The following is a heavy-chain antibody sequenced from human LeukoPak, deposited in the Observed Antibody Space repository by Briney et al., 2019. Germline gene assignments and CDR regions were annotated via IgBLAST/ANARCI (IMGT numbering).Heavy chain of an antibody. J-gene: IGHJ5*02. Sequence: GGSLRLSCAASGFTVSSNYMSWVRQAPGKGLEWLANTKPDGSETHYVDSVKGRFTVSRDNAKNSLYLQVDSLRADDTAVYYCARYSSSPSVVALGQGALVTVSS. CDR1: GFTVSSNY. V-gene: IGHV3-7*01. D-gene: IGHD6-13*01. CDR3: ARYSSSPSVVA. CDR2: TKPDGSET.